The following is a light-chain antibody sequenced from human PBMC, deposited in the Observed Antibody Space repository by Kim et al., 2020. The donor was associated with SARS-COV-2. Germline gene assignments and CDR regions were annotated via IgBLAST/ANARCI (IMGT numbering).Light chain of an antibody. J-gene: IGKJ4*01. V-gene: IGKV3-20*01. Sequence: PVGSSAPITRASRRVSSSYLAWYQQKPGQAPRLLIYAASTMASGIPDRFSGSGSGTEFTLTISRLQPEDFATYYCQQHGSYPLTFGGGTKVDIK. CDR3: QQHGSYPLT. CDR1: RRVSSSY. CDR2: AAS.